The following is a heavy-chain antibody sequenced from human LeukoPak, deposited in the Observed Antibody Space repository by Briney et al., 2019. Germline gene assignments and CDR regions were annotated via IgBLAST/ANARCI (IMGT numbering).Heavy chain of an antibody. J-gene: IGHJ4*02. D-gene: IGHD4-23*01. CDR3: ARDRYGGGTYFDY. CDR2: IYHSGST. Sequence: PSETLSLTCAVSGASISSGGYSWSWIRQPPGKGLEWIGYIYHSGSTYYNPSLKSRVTISVDRSKNQFSLKLNSVTAADTAVYYCARDRYGGGTYFDYWGQGTLVTVSS. CDR1: GASISSGGYS. V-gene: IGHV4-30-2*01.